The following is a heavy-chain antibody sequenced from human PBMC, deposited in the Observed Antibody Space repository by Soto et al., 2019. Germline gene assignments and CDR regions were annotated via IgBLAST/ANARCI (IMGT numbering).Heavy chain of an antibody. Sequence: GGSLRLSCAASGFSVSSDYMYWVRQAPGKGLEWVSVIYTGGDTYYADSVKGRFTISRDNSKNTVYLQMNSLRAEDTAVYYCAREDGVNGVSNWGQGTLVTVSS. CDR3: AREDGVNGVSN. CDR2: IYTGGDT. V-gene: IGHV3-53*01. CDR1: GFSVSSDY. D-gene: IGHD2-8*01. J-gene: IGHJ4*02.